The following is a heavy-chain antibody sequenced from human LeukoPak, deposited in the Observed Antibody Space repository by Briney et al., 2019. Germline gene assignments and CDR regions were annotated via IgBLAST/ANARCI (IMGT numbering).Heavy chain of an antibody. V-gene: IGHV4-31*03. D-gene: IGHD6-6*01. CDR1: GGSISRSGYY. J-gene: IGHJ6*02. CDR2: IYYSGST. CDR3: ARDLRSSSSSGINYYGMDV. Sequence: SETLSLACTVSGGSISRSGYYWSWIRQHPGKGLEWIGYIYYSGSTYYNPSLKSRVTISVDTSKNQFSLKLSSVTAADTAVYYCARDLRSSSSSGINYYGMDVWGQGTTVTVSS.